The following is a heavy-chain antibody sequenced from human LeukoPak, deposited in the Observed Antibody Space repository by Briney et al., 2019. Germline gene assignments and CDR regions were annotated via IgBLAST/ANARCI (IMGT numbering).Heavy chain of an antibody. Sequence: PGGSLRLSCAASEFTFSKFGMHWVRQAPGQGLEGVAFILYDGSNKYYADSVKGRFTISRDNSNHMLYLQMNSLIAEDTAIYYCAKDDGWLRFEHWGRGTPVSVSS. CDR2: ILYDGSNK. CDR3: AKDDGWLRFEH. J-gene: IGHJ4*02. CDR1: EFTFSKFG. D-gene: IGHD5-12*01. V-gene: IGHV3-30*02.